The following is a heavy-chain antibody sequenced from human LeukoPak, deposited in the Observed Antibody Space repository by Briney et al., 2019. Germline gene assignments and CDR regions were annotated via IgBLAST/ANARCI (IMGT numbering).Heavy chain of an antibody. Sequence: GGSLRLSCAASGFTFDDYGMSWVRQPPGKGLEWVSGINWNGGSTGYADSVKGRFTISRDNSNNSLYLQMNSLRTEDTALYYCAKNARSYYYYYYMDVWGKGTTVIVSS. V-gene: IGHV3-20*04. J-gene: IGHJ6*03. CDR2: INWNGGST. CDR1: GFTFDDYG. CDR3: AKNARSYYYYYYMDV.